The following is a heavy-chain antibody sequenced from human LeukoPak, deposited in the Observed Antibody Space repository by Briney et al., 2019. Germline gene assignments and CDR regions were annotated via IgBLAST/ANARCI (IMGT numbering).Heavy chain of an antibody. J-gene: IGHJ4*02. CDR1: GYTFTSYG. Sequence: GASVKVSCKASGYTFTSYGISWVRQATGQGLEWMGWMNPNSGNTGYAQKFQGRVTITRNTSISTAYMELSSLRSEDTAVYYCARDVGYSYGLFDYWGQGTLVTVSS. D-gene: IGHD5-18*01. CDR3: ARDVGYSYGLFDY. V-gene: IGHV1-8*03. CDR2: MNPNSGNT.